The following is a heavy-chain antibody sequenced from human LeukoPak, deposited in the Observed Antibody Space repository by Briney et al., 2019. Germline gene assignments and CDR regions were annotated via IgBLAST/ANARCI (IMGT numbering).Heavy chain of an antibody. J-gene: IGHJ4*02. D-gene: IGHD3-10*01. Sequence: PGGSLRLSCVVSGFTFSNAWMSWFRQPPGKGLEWIGEINHSGSTNYNPSLKSRVTISVDTSKNQFSLKLSSVTAADTAVYYCARRGGLLWFGVSYYFDYWGQGTLVTVSS. CDR3: ARRGGLLWFGVSYYFDY. CDR2: INHSGST. V-gene: IGHV4-34*01. CDR1: GFTFSNAW.